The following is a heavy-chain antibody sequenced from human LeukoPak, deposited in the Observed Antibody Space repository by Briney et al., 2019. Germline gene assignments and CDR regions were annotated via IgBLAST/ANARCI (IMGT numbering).Heavy chain of an antibody. CDR3: ARDPTARRYYFDY. V-gene: IGHV4-61*02. CDR1: GGSISSGGYY. J-gene: IGHJ4*02. D-gene: IGHD4-11*01. CDR2: IYTSGST. Sequence: SQTLSLTCTVSGGSISSGGYYWSWIRQPAGKGLEWIGRIYTSGSTNYNPSLKSRVTMSVDTSKNQFSLKLSSVTAADTAVYYCARDPTARRYYFDYWGQGTLVTVSS.